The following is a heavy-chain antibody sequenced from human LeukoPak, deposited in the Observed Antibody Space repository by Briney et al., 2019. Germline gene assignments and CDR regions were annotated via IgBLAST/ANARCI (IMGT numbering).Heavy chain of an antibody. CDR1: GFTFSSYW. CDR3: ARARYGGNYYFDY. D-gene: IGHD4-23*01. Sequence: GGSLRLSCAASGFTFSSYWMHWARQAPGKGLVWVSRINSDGSSTSYADSVKGRFTISRDNAKNTLYLQMNSLRAEDTAVYYCARARYGGNYYFDYWGQRTLVTVSS. J-gene: IGHJ4*02. V-gene: IGHV3-74*01. CDR2: INSDGSST.